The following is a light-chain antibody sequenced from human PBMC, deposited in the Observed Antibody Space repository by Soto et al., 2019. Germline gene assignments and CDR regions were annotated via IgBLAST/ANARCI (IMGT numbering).Light chain of an antibody. CDR2: DAS. V-gene: IGKV1-5*01. CDR3: QQYNGYSTWT. CDR1: QSINIW. Sequence: DIQLTQSPSTLSASVGDRITLTCRASQSINIWLAWYQQTPGKAPKILIFDASRLATGVPSRFSGSGSGTEFTLTIIGLQPDDFATYYCQQYNGYSTWTFGQGTRVETK. J-gene: IGKJ1*01.